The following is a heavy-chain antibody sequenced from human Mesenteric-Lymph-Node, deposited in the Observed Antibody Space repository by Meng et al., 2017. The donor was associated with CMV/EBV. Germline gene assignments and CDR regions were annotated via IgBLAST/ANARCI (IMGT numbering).Heavy chain of an antibody. CDR1: GGSISSSSYY. CDR3: ARHLGYCSSTSCYWWPLDY. J-gene: IGHJ4*02. V-gene: IGHV4-39*01. D-gene: IGHD2-2*01. Sequence: SETLSLTCTVSGGSISSSSYYWGWIRQPPGKGLEWIGSIYYSGSTYYNPSLKSRVTISVDTSKNQFSLKLSSVTAADTAVYYCARHLGYCSSTSCYWWPLDYWGQGTLVTVSS. CDR2: IYYSGST.